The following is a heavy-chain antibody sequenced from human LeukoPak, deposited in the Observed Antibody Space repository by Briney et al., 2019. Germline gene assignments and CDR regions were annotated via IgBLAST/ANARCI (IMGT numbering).Heavy chain of an antibody. CDR3: ARVPRSYYYYYYMDV. CDR1: GGSISSGDYY. CDR2: IYYSGSS. J-gene: IGHJ6*03. Sequence: SETLSLTCTVSGGSISSGDYYWSWIWQPPGKGLEWLGYIYYSGSSNYNPSLKSRVTMSADTSKNQFSLKLSSVTAADTAVYYCARVPRSYYYYYYMDVWGKGTTVTVSS. V-gene: IGHV4-61*08.